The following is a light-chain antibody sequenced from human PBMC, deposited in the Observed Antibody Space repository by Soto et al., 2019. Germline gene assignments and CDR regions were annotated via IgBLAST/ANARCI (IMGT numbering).Light chain of an antibody. J-gene: IGKJ4*01. CDR1: QSVSSSY. Sequence: IVLTQSPGTLALSPGERATLSCRASQSVSSSYLAWYQQKPGQAPRLLIYGASSRATGIPDRFSGSGSGTDFTLTISRLEPEDFTVYYCHQYDSSPLTFGGGTKVEI. CDR2: GAS. V-gene: IGKV3-20*01. CDR3: HQYDSSPLT.